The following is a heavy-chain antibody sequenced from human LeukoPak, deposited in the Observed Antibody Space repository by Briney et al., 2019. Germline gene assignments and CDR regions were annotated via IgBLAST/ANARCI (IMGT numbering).Heavy chain of an antibody. CDR3: ARLNDYGDYRPTYYFDY. Sequence: ASVKVSCKASGYTFTSYGISWVRQAPGQGLEWMGWISAYNGNTNYAQKLQGRVTMTTDTSTSTAYMELRSLRSDDTAVYYCARLNDYGDYRPTYYFDYWGQGTLVTVSP. V-gene: IGHV1-18*01. J-gene: IGHJ4*02. D-gene: IGHD4-17*01. CDR1: GYTFTSYG. CDR2: ISAYNGNT.